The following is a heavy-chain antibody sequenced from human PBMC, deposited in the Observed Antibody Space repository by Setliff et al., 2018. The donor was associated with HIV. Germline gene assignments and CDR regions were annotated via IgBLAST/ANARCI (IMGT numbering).Heavy chain of an antibody. V-gene: IGHV1-69*05. J-gene: IGHJ3*02. CDR1: GGTFSNYA. D-gene: IGHD3-22*01. Sequence: SVKVSCKASGGTFSNYAISWVRQAPGQGLEWMGGIIPIFGTANYAQKFQGRVTITTDESTSTAYMELSSLRSEDTAVYYCARDYDSSGYYYSSHDAFNIWGQGTMVTVS. CDR3: ARDYDSSGYYYSSHDAFNI. CDR2: IIPIFGTA.